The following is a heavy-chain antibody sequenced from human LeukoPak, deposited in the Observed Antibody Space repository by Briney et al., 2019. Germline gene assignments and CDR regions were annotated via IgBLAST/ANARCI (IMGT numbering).Heavy chain of an antibody. D-gene: IGHD3-22*01. Sequence: PGGSPRLSCAASGIAFGSYWVTWVRQAPGKGLEWVANIGQDGSETVYVESVKGRFTISRDNARKSLFLQMNYLRADDTAVYYCAIPTSYDGSRYYHAYWGQGTLVSVSS. J-gene: IGHJ4*02. CDR1: GIAFGSYW. CDR2: IGQDGSET. CDR3: AIPTSYDGSRYYHAY. V-gene: IGHV3-7*01.